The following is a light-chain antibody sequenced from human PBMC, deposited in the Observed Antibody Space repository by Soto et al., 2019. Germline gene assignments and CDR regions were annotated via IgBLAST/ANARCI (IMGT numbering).Light chain of an antibody. Sequence: QSELTQPPSVSGAPGQRVSISCTGSSSNIGAGYDVHWYQHLPGTAPKLLIYANNNRPSGVPDRFSGSKSGTSASLAITGLQAEDEADYYCQSYDSSRSPLYVFGTGTKLTVL. J-gene: IGLJ1*01. CDR2: ANN. CDR1: SSNIGAGYD. CDR3: QSYDSSRSPLYV. V-gene: IGLV1-40*01.